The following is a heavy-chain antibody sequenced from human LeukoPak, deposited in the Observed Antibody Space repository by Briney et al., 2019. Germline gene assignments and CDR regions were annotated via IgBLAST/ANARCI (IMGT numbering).Heavy chain of an antibody. CDR2: ISGDGGST. Sequence: GGSLRLSCAASGFTFSSNTMSWVRQAPGKGLEWVSAISGDGGSTYYADSVKGRFTISRDNSKNMLYLQMNSLRAEDTALYYCAKDLGSRYYDFEGYFDHWGQGTLVTVSS. D-gene: IGHD3-3*01. J-gene: IGHJ4*02. V-gene: IGHV3-23*01. CDR1: GFTFSSNT. CDR3: AKDLGSRYYDFEGYFDH.